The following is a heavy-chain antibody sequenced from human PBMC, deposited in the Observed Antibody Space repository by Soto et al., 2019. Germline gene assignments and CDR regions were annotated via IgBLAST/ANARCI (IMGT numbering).Heavy chain of an antibody. Sequence: GGSLRLSCAASGFTFSSYAMHWVRQAPGKGLEWVAVISYDGSNKYYADSVKGRLTISRDNSKNTLYLQMNSLRAEDTAVYYCARAEDIVVVPAPLDYWGQGTMVTVYS. V-gene: IGHV3-30-3*01. CDR2: ISYDGSNK. CDR1: GFTFSSYA. J-gene: IGHJ4*02. D-gene: IGHD2-2*01. CDR3: ARAEDIVVVPAPLDY.